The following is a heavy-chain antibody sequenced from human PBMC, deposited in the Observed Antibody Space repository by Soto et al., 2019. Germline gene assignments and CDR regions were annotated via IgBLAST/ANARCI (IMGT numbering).Heavy chain of an antibody. V-gene: IGHV4-34*01. D-gene: IGHD1-1*01. CDR3: ERGLNVERLSNWFDP. CDR1: GGSFSGYY. Sequence: SGTLSLTCAVYGGSFSGYYWSWIRQPPGKGLEWIGEINHSGSTNYNPSLKSRVTISVDTSKNQFSLKLSSVTAADTAVYYCERGLNVERLSNWFDPWGQGTLVTVSS. J-gene: IGHJ5*02. CDR2: INHSGST.